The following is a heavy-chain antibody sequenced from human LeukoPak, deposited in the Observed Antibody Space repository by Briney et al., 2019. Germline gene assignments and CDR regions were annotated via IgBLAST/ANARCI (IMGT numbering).Heavy chain of an antibody. V-gene: IGHV4-39*01. CDR3: ARYVVILPAAFAS. Sequence: PSETLSLTCTVSGGSISSNNYWGWVRQPPGKGLEWIGSIYYSGSTYYNPSLKSRVTIFVDTSKNQFSLNLSSVTAADTAIYYCARYVVILPAAFASWGQGTLVTVSS. CDR1: GGSISSNNY. D-gene: IGHD2-2*01. CDR2: IYYSGST. J-gene: IGHJ1*01.